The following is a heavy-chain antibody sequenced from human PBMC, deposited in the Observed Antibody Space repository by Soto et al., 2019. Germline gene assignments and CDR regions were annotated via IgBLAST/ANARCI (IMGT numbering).Heavy chain of an antibody. Sequence: EVQLLESGGGLVQPGGSLRLSCAASGFTFSSYAMSWVRQAPGKGLEWVSAISGSGGSTYYADSVKGRFTISRDNSKNTLYLLMNSLRAEDTAVYYCAKEYYDYVWGSYRFRWGDYWGQGTLVTVSS. D-gene: IGHD3-16*02. CDR1: GFTFSSYA. CDR2: ISGSGGST. CDR3: AKEYYDYVWGSYRFRWGDY. J-gene: IGHJ4*02. V-gene: IGHV3-23*01.